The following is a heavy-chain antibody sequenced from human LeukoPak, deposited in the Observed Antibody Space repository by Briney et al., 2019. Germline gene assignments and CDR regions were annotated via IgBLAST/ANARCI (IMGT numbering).Heavy chain of an antibody. CDR3: ARRRTYGGNYDY. CDR2: INHSGST. Sequence: SETRPLPCVVNGGSFSGYSGSGIGHPPGKGREWIGEINHSGSTNYNPSLKSRVTISVDTSKNQFSLKLSSVTAADTAVYYCARRRTYGGNYDYWGQGTLVTVSS. CDR1: GGSFSGYS. V-gene: IGHV4-34*01. D-gene: IGHD4-23*01. J-gene: IGHJ4*02.